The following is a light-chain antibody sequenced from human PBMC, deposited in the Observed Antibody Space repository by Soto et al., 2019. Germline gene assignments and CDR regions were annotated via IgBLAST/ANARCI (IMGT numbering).Light chain of an antibody. CDR3: QKCKVAPFT. CDR1: QDIGNF. Sequence: ILMTQSPSSLSAFVGDRVTITCRASQDIGNFLAWYQQKPGKVPKLLIYAASTLQSGVTSRFSGSGSGTDFTLTISSLQPEDVATYYCQKCKVAPFTFGGGTKVDIK. J-gene: IGKJ4*01. V-gene: IGKV1-27*01. CDR2: AAS.